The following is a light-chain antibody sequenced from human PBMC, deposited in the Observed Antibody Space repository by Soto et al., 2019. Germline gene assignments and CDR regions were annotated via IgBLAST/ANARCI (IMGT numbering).Light chain of an antibody. J-gene: IGLJ3*02. CDR1: RSNIGTNT. CDR2: TNS. V-gene: IGLV1-44*01. Sequence: QSALTQPPSASGTPGQRVTISCSGSRSNIGTNTLNWYQQVPGTAPKLLIFTNSQRPSGVPDRFSGSKSGTSASLAISELQTEDEADYYCATWDNSLNGWVFGGGTKVTVL. CDR3: ATWDNSLNGWV.